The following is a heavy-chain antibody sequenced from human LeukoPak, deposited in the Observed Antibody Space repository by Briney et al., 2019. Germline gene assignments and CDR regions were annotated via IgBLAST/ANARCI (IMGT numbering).Heavy chain of an antibody. CDR2: INAGNGNT. D-gene: IGHD6-19*01. Sequence: EASVKVSCKASGYTFTSYAMHWVRQAPGQRLEWMGWINAGNGNTKYSQKFQGRVTITRDTSASTAYMELSSLRSEDTAVYYCAKSPPVAVAALLFDYWGQGTLVTVSS. J-gene: IGHJ4*02. V-gene: IGHV1-3*01. CDR3: AKSPPVAVAALLFDY. CDR1: GYTFTSYA.